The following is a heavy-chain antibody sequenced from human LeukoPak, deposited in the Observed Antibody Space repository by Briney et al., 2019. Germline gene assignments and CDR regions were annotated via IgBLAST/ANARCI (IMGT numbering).Heavy chain of an antibody. V-gene: IGHV4-38-2*02. CDR1: GYSISSGYY. D-gene: IGHD2-2*03. CDR2: IYHSGST. J-gene: IGHJ4*02. CDR3: ARRPGYCNNASCPPFDY. Sequence: SETLSLTCTVSGYSISSGYYWGWIRQPPGKGLEWIGSIYHSGSTYYNPSLKSRVTISVDTSKNQFSLKLSSVTAADTAVYYCARRPGYCNNASCPPFDYWGQGTLATVSS.